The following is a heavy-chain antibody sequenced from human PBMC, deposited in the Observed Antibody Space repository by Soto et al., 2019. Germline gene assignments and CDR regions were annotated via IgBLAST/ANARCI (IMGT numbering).Heavy chain of an antibody. CDR3: AGGGHMEVGTLLDYVDV. CDR2: MNPNSGNT. V-gene: IGHV1-8*01. Sequence: GASVKVSCKASGYTFTSYDINWVRQATGQGLEWMGWMNPNSGNTGYAQKFQGRVTMTRNTSISTAYMELSSLRSEDTAVYYCAGGGHMEVGTLLDYVDVWGKGTPVTVSS. CDR1: GYTFTSYD. J-gene: IGHJ6*03. D-gene: IGHD1-1*01.